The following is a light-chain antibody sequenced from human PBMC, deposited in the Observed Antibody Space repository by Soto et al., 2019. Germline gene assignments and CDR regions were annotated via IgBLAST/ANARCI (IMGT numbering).Light chain of an antibody. CDR2: AAS. CDR1: QSISRH. J-gene: IGKJ2*01. CDR3: QQSYSTPYT. V-gene: IGKV1-39*01. Sequence: DIPMTQSPSSLSSSVGDRVLSPCRARQSISRHLKWYQQKTGKAPKLLIYAASSLQCGVPSRFSGSGSETDFTLSISSLQPEDVATDYCQQSYSTPYTFGQGTKLEIK.